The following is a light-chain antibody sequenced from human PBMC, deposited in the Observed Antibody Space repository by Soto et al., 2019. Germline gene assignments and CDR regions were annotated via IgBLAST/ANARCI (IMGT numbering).Light chain of an antibody. CDR2: AAS. CDR1: QSISTF. V-gene: IGKV1-39*01. Sequence: DIQMTQSPSALSTSVGDRVTITCRASQSISTFLSWYQQKPGKAPKLLMSAASSLQSGVPTRFRGSVSRTSFTLTISSLQPEDSGTYYCQQSYSTPYTFGQGTKVEI. J-gene: IGKJ2*01. CDR3: QQSYSTPYT.